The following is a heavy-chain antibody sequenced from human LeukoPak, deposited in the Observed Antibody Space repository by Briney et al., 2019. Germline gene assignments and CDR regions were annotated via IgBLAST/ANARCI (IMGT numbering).Heavy chain of an antibody. D-gene: IGHD6-13*01. Sequence: SETLSLTCIVSGGSISSSNYYWGWIRQPPGKGLEWIGTIYYTGSTYYNPSLKSRVTISVDTSKNQFSLKLSSVTAADTAVYYCARAVTSSSSWYKWVNWFDPWGQGTPVTVSS. V-gene: IGHV4-39*07. CDR1: GGSISSSNYY. CDR2: IYYTGST. J-gene: IGHJ5*02. CDR3: ARAVTSSSSWYKWVNWFDP.